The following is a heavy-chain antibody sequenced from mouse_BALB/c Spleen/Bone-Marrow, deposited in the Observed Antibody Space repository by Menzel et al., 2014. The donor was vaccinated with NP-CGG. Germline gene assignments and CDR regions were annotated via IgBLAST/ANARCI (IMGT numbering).Heavy chain of an antibody. Sequence: QAQLQQAGAELVKPGASVKLSCKASGYTFTSDWMHWVKQRPGQGLSRIGEINPSNCRTNYNEKFKTKATLTVDKSSSTDYMQLSSLTSEDSAVYYCARWFLYYWGQGPTLTVPS. D-gene: IGHD2-12*01. J-gene: IGHJ2*01. CDR2: INPSNCRT. CDR1: GYTFTSDW. V-gene: IGHV1S81*02. CDR3: ARWFLYY.